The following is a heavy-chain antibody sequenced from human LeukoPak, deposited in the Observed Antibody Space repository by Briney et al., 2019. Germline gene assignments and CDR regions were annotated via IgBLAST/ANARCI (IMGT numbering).Heavy chain of an antibody. J-gene: IGHJ4*02. CDR3: ASSPIARWNDVWYYFDY. CDR1: GGTFSIYA. D-gene: IGHD1-1*01. Sequence: SVKVSCKSSGGTFSIYAISWVRQAPGQGLEWMGGIIPIFGTANYAQKFQGRVTITADESTSTAYMELSSLRSEDTAVYYCASSPIARWNDVWYYFDYWGQGTLVTVSS. CDR2: IIPIFGTA. V-gene: IGHV1-69*13.